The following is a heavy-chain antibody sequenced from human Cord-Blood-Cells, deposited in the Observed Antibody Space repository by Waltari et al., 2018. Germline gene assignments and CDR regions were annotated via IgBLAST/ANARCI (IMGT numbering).Heavy chain of an antibody. V-gene: IGHV3-30*02. CDR1: GFTFGSYG. D-gene: IGHD6-13*01. CDR2: IRYDGSNK. J-gene: IGHJ4*02. CDR3: AKDSGQQLDY. Sequence: QVQLVESGGGVVQPGGSLRLSCAASGFTFGSYGMHWVRQAPGKELEWVAFIRYDGSNKVYADSGKGRSTISRDNSKNTLYLEMNSLRAEDTAVYYCAKDSGQQLDYWGQGTLVTVSS.